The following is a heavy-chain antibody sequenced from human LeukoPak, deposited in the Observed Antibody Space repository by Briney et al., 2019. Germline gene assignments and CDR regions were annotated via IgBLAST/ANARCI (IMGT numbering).Heavy chain of an antibody. J-gene: IGHJ5*02. CDR1: GFTFSNYN. Sequence: PGGSLRLSCVASGFTFSNYNMNWVRQAPGKGLEWVSYISSSSSTIYYADSVKGRFTISRDNAKNSLYLQMNSPRADDTAVYYCARQNTVTVFNWFDPWGQGTLVTVSS. V-gene: IGHV3-48*04. CDR3: ARQNTVTVFNWFDP. CDR2: ISSSSSTI. D-gene: IGHD4-17*01.